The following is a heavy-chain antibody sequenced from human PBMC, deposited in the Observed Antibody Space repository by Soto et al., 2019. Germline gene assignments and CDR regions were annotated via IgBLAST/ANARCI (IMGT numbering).Heavy chain of an antibody. J-gene: IGHJ4*02. CDR2: ISGSGGST. Sequence: EVQLLESGGGLVQPGGSLRLSCAASGFTFSSYAMSWVRQAPGKGLEWVSAISGSGGSTYYADSVKGRFTISRDDSKNTLYLQMNSLRAEDTAVYYCAKDPDGRGYFDYWGQGTLVTVSS. CDR3: AKDPDGRGYFDY. CDR1: GFTFSSYA. D-gene: IGHD3-10*01. V-gene: IGHV3-23*01.